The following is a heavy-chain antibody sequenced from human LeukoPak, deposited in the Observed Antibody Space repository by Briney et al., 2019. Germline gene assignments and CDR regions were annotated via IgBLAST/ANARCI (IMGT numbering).Heavy chain of an antibody. V-gene: IGHV3-7*01. CDR2: INSDGSEG. J-gene: IGHJ4*02. CDR3: ARTPTVVRPIDY. D-gene: IGHD4-23*01. Sequence: GGSLRLSCAVSGFTFSGFWMGWSRQAPGKGLEWVASINSDGSEGYYADVVKGRFTISRDNAKNTLYLQMNSLRAEDTAVYYCARTPTVVRPIDYWGQGTLVTVSS. CDR1: GFTFSGFW.